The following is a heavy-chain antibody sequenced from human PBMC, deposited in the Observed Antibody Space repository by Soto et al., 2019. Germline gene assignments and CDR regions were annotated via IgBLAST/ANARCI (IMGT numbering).Heavy chain of an antibody. V-gene: IGHV4-59*01. J-gene: IGHJ4*01. Sequence: PSQTLSLTCTVPLGSISSDYWTWIRHPPGKGLEGIGYIYYSGSTNYNPSLKSRVTISVYTSKNQFSLNLSSFTSADTAVYYCAREAALHFEDWGHGTLVTV. CDR3: AREAALHFED. CDR1: LGSISSDY. CDR2: IYYSGST. D-gene: IGHD6-13*01.